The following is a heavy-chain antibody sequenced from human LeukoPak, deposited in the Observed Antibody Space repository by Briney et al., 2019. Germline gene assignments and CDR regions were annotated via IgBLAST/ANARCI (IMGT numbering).Heavy chain of an antibody. CDR2: IYYSGST. CDR1: GGSISSYY. J-gene: IGHJ6*02. Sequence: SETLSLTCTVSGGSISSYYWSWLRQPPGKGLEWIGYIYYSGSTNYNPSLKSRVTISVDTSKNQFSLKLSSVTAADTAVYYCARDLPITIFGVVIRAGMDVWGQGTTVTVSS. V-gene: IGHV4-59*01. CDR3: ARDLPITIFGVVIRAGMDV. D-gene: IGHD3-3*01.